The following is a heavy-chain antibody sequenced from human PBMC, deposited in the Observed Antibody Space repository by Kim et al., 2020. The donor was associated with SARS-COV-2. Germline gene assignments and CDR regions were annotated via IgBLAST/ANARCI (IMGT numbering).Heavy chain of an antibody. CDR3: ARHSAYNDSSGNNNWFDP. V-gene: IGHV4-39*01. D-gene: IGHD3-22*01. J-gene: IGHJ5*02. Sequence: KSRVTISVDTSENQFALKLSSVTAADTAVYYCARHSAYNDSSGNNNWFDPWGQGTLVTVSS.